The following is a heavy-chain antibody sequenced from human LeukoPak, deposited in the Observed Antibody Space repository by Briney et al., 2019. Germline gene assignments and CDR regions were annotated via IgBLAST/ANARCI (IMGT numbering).Heavy chain of an antibody. V-gene: IGHV4-38-2*02. D-gene: IGHD6-13*01. Sequence: TSETLSLTCTVSGYSISSGYYWGWLRQPPGKGLEWIGSIYHSGSTYYNPSLKSQVTISVDTSKNQFSLKLTSVTAADTAVYYCARGYSSSWYLNWFDPWGQGTLVTVSS. CDR2: IYHSGST. CDR1: GYSISSGYY. CDR3: ARGYSSSWYLNWFDP. J-gene: IGHJ5*02.